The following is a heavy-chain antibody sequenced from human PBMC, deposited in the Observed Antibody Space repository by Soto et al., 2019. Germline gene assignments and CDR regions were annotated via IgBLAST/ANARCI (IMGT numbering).Heavy chain of an antibody. D-gene: IGHD3-3*01. Sequence: SGPTLVNPTQPLTLTCSFSGFSLSSTGVGVGWIRQPPGKALEWLALVYWDDDKGYSPSLKSRLTITKDTSKNQVVLTMTNMDPADTATYYCAHRLEVATIFGVATDFDYWGQGTLVTAPQ. CDR2: VYWDDDK. CDR3: AHRLEVATIFGVATDFDY. CDR1: GFSLSSTGVG. V-gene: IGHV2-5*02. J-gene: IGHJ4*02.